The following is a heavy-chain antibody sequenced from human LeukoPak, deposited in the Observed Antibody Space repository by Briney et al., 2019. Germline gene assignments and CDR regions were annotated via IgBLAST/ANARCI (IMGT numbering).Heavy chain of an antibody. CDR3: AKGGDIVVVPAAFDI. CDR2: ISGSGGST. Sequence: PGGSLRLSCAASGFTFSSYAMSWVRQAPGKGLEWVSAISGSGGSTYYADSVKGRFTIPRDNSKNTLYLQMNSLRAEDTAVYYCAKGGDIVVVPAAFDIWGQGTMVTVSS. CDR1: GFTFSSYA. D-gene: IGHD2-2*01. J-gene: IGHJ3*02. V-gene: IGHV3-23*01.